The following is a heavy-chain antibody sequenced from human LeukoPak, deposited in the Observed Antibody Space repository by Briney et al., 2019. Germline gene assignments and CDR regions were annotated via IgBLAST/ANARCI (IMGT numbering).Heavy chain of an antibody. CDR2: IYYSGST. CDR3: ASSVGRVTAAPRDWYFDL. CDR1: GGSISSGGYY. J-gene: IGHJ2*01. D-gene: IGHD2-21*02. V-gene: IGHV4-31*03. Sequence: SQTLSLTCTVSGGSISSGGYYRSWIRQHPGKGLEWIGYIYYSGSTYYNPSLKSRVTISVDTSKNQFSLKLSSVTAADTAVYYCASSVGRVTAAPRDWYFDLWGRRTLVTVSS.